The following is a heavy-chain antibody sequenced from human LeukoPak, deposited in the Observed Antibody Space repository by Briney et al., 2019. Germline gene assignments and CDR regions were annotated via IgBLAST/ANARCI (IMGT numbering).Heavy chain of an antibody. Sequence: SQTLSLTCTVAGGSISSSSYCCGWLREPPGKGLEWIGNIYSSRGTYYNPPLKSRLIIPLDTSKTHFSLHLSSATAAATAVYYCARTDMTTTAFDYWGQGTLVTVSS. CDR2: IYSSRGT. D-gene: IGHD4-11*01. CDR3: ARTDMTTTAFDY. CDR1: GGSISSSSYC. J-gene: IGHJ4*02. V-gene: IGHV4-39*02.